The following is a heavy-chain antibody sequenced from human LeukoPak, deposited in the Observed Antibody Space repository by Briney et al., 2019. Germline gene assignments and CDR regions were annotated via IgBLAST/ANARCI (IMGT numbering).Heavy chain of an antibody. V-gene: IGHV3-74*01. CDR1: GFTFSSYW. D-gene: IGHD2-2*01. J-gene: IGHJ4*02. CDR2: INNDGSDT. Sequence: GGSLRLSCAASGFTFSSYWMHWVRQAPGKGLMWVSRINNDGSDTSYADSVKGRFTISRDNAKNTLYLQMNSLRAEDTAVYYCGADCSSANCYRAVGDSWGQGTLVTVSS. CDR3: GADCSSANCYRAVGDS.